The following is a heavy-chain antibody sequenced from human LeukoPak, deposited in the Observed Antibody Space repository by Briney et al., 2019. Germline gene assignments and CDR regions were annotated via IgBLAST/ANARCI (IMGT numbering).Heavy chain of an antibody. CDR2: INPNSGGT. J-gene: IGHJ4*02. D-gene: IGHD3-16*02. CDR1: GYTFTGYY. CDR3: ASASWDYVWGSYRSKDDY. Sequence: GASVKVSCKASGYTFTGYYMHWVRQAPGQGLEWMGWINPNSGGTNYAQKFQGRVTMTRDTSISQAYMELSRLRSDDTAVYYCASASWDYVWGSYRSKDDYWGQGTLVTVSS. V-gene: IGHV1-2*02.